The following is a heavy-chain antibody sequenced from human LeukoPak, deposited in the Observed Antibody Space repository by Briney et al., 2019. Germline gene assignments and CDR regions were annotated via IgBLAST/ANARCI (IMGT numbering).Heavy chain of an antibody. CDR1: GFTFSSYA. Sequence: GGSLRLSCAASGFTFSSYAMSWVRQAPGKGLEWVSTISNSDYSTYYADSVKGRFTISRANSENTLYLQMNSLRAEDTAVYFCAKDRLGGPYFFHYWGQGTLVTVSS. V-gene: IGHV3-23*01. CDR3: AKDRLGGPYFFHY. D-gene: IGHD3-16*01. J-gene: IGHJ4*02. CDR2: ISNSDYST.